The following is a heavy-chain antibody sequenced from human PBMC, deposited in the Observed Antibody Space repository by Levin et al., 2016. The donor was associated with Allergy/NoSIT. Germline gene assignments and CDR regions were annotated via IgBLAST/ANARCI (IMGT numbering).Heavy chain of an antibody. CDR3: ARSGWVEPIDY. CDR2: IYYSGST. J-gene: IGHJ4*02. Sequence: WIRQPPGKGLEWIGYIYYSGSTNYNPSLKSRVTISVDTSKNQFSLKLSSVTAADTAVYYCARSGWVEPIDYWGQGTLVTVSS. V-gene: IGHV4-59*01. D-gene: IGHD1-1*01.